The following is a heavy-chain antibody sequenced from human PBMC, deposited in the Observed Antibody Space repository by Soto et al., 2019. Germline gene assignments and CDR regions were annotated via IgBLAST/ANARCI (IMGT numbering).Heavy chain of an antibody. J-gene: IGHJ5*02. CDR1: GFTVGNNY. V-gene: IGHV3-66*01. Sequence: EVPLVESGGGLVQPGGSLRLSCVASGFTVGNNYMSWVRQAPGKGLEWVSLIYSVGTTHYADSVRGRFTISRDSSKNTLYLEMKSLRREDTAIYYCMNRPRAWGQGTLVTVSS. CDR2: IYSVGTT. CDR3: MNRPRA. D-gene: IGHD6-6*01.